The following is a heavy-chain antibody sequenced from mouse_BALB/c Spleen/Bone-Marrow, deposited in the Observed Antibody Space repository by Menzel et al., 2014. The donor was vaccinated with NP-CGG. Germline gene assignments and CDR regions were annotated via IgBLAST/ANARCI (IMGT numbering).Heavy chain of an antibody. CDR3: ARLGCYGYFDY. CDR2: INPDSSTI. CDR1: GFDFRRYW. D-gene: IGHD1-1*02. J-gene: IGHJ2*01. V-gene: IGHV4-1*02. Sequence: EVKLVESGGGLVQPGGSLKLSCAASGFDFRRYWMSWVRQAPGKGLEWIGEINPDSSTINYAPSLKDKFIISRDNAKNTLYLQMSEVRSEDTALYYCARLGCYGYFDYWGQGTTLTVSS.